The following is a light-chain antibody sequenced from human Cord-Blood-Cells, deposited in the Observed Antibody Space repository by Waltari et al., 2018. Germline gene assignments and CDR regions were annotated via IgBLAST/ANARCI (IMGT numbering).Light chain of an antibody. CDR2: DVS. CDR3: SSYTSSSTLDV. J-gene: IGLJ1*01. V-gene: IGLV2-14*01. Sequence: QSALTQPASVSGSPGQSITISCTGTSSDVGGYNYVSWYQQHPGKDTKLMFYDVSNRPSVVSNRVSGAKSGNTASLTTSERQAEDEADYYCSSYTSSSTLDVFGTGTKVTVL. CDR1: SSDVGGYNY.